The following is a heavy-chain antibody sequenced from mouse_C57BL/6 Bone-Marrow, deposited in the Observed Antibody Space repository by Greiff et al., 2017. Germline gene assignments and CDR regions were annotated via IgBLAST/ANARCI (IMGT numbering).Heavy chain of an antibody. J-gene: IGHJ4*01. CDR3: ATITTVVAPYAMDY. V-gene: IGHV1-54*01. CDR1: GYAFTNYL. CDR2: INPGSGGT. Sequence: QVQLQQSGAELVRPGTSVKVSCKASGYAFTNYLIEWVKQRPGQGLEWIGVINPGSGGTNYNEKFKGKATLTADKSSSTAYMQLSSLTSEDSAVYFCATITTVVAPYAMDYWGQGTSVTVSS. D-gene: IGHD1-1*01.